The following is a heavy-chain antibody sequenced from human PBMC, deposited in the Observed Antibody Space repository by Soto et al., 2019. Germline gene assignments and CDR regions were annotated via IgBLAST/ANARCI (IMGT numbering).Heavy chain of an antibody. CDR3: ARHPAYKVDNHGYYFDY. J-gene: IGHJ4*02. CDR2: IYPDDSDA. V-gene: IGHV5-51*01. CDR1: GYRFSSYW. Sequence: PGESLKISCKGSGYRFSSYWIGWVRQRPGKGLEWMGIIYPDDSDARYSPSFQGQVTISVDDPLSTAYLQWSSLKASDTAMYYCARHPAYKVDNHGYYFDYWGQGTLVTVSS. D-gene: IGHD3-10*01.